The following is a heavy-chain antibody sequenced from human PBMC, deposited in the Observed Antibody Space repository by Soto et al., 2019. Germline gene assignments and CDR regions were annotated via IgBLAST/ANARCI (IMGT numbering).Heavy chain of an antibody. CDR3: AREVPPRSFDP. CDR1: GFTFSSYA. V-gene: IGHV3-30-3*01. J-gene: IGHJ5*02. CDR2: ISYDGSNK. Sequence: GGSLRLSCAASGFTFSSYAMHWVRQAPGKGLEWGAVISYDGSNKYYADSVKGRFTISRDNSKNTLYLQMNSLRAEDTAAYYCAREVPPRSFDPWGQGTLVTVSS.